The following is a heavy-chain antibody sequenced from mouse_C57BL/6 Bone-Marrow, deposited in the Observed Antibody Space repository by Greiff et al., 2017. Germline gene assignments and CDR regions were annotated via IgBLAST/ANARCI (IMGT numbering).Heavy chain of an antibody. CDR3: ARDGYYGEDAMDY. Sequence: QVQLQQPGAELVKPGASVKLSCKASGYTFTSYWMQWVKQRPGQGLEWIGEIDPSDSYTNYNQKFKGKATLTVDTSSSTAYMQLSSLTSEDSAVYYCARDGYYGEDAMDYWGQGTSVTVSS. CDR1: GYTFTSYW. CDR2: IDPSDSYT. J-gene: IGHJ4*01. D-gene: IGHD2-3*01. V-gene: IGHV1-50*01.